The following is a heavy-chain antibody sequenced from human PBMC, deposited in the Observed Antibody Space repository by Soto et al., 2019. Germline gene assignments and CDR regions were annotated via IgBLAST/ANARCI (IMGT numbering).Heavy chain of an antibody. CDR1: GFTFSSYA. J-gene: IGHJ4*02. CDR3: ARDPHIVVVTAGRDDHLDDY. CDR2: ISYDGSNK. D-gene: IGHD2-21*02. V-gene: IGHV3-30-3*01. Sequence: PGGSLRLSCAASGFTFSSYAMHWVRQAPGKGLEWVAVISYDGSNKYYADSVKGRFTISRDNSKNTLYLQMNSLRAEDTAVYYCARDPHIVVVTAGRDDHLDDYWGQGTLVTVSS.